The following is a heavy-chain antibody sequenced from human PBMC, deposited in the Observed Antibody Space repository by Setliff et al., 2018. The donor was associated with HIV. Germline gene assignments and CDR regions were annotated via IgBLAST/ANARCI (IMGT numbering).Heavy chain of an antibody. CDR1: GGSINSYY. CDR3: AGVGSGWSHNWFDP. D-gene: IGHD6-19*01. CDR2: IYYSGST. J-gene: IGHJ5*02. V-gene: IGHV4-39*07. Sequence: TLSLTCTVSGGSINSYYWNWIRQPPGKGLEWIGSIYYSGSTYYNPSLKSRVTISVDKSKNQFSLKLSSVTAADTAVYYCAGVGSGWSHNWFDPWGQGTLVTVSS.